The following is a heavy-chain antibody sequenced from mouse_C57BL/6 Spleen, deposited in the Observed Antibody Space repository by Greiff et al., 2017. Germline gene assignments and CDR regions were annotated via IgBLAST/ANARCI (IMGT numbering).Heavy chain of an antibody. CDR2: INPGSGGT. Sequence: VQLQQSGAELVRPGTSVKVSCKASGYAFTNYLIEWVKQRPGQGLEWIGVINPGSGGTNYNEKFKGKATLTADKSSSTAYMQLSSLTSEDSAVYFCARKSNSYYYAMDYWGQGTSVTVSS. V-gene: IGHV1-54*01. D-gene: IGHD2-5*01. J-gene: IGHJ4*01. CDR3: ARKSNSYYYAMDY. CDR1: GYAFTNYL.